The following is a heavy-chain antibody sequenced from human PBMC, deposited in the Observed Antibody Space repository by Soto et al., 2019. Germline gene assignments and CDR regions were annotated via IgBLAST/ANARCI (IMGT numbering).Heavy chain of an antibody. V-gene: IGHV3-23*01. Sequence: GGSLRLSCAASGVTFSSCAMGWVRQAPGKGLEWVSDIIDSGGSTYCADSVKGRFTISRDNSKSTLYLQMNSLRAEDTALYYCAKGRSYYYYYGVDVWGQGTTVTVSS. CDR2: IIDSGGST. J-gene: IGHJ6*02. CDR1: GVTFSSCA. CDR3: AKGRSYYYYYGVDV.